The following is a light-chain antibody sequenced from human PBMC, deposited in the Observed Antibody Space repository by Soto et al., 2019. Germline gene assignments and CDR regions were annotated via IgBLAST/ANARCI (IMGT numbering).Light chain of an antibody. V-gene: IGKV3-15*01. CDR1: QSVGTN. J-gene: IGKJ4*01. CDR3: QQYANWPLT. CDR2: TTS. Sequence: EVVMTQSPATVSVSPGERTSLSCRASQSVGTNLGWYQQKPGQAPRLLISTTSTRATGVPARFSGSGSGTEFTLTIRRLQSEDIAVYYCQQYANWPLTFGGGTKVDIK.